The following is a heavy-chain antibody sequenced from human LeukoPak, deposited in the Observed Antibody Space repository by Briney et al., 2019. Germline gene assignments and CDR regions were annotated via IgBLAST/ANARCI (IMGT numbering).Heavy chain of an antibody. CDR3: ARTNSLDY. CDR1: GFTFSDYY. J-gene: IGHJ4*02. CDR2: ISGSSSKT. Sequence: GGSLRLSCAASGFTFSDYYMSWIRQAPGKGLEWVSWISGSSSKTSYADSVKGRFTISRDNAKNSVYLQMNSLRDEDTAVYYCARTNSLDYWGQGTLVTVSS. V-gene: IGHV3-11*03.